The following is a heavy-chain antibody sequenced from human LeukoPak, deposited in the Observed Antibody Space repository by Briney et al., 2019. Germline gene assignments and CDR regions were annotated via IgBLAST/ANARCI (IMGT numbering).Heavy chain of an antibody. V-gene: IGHV3-7*01. CDR3: ARDDNWNFKFDY. D-gene: IGHD1-7*01. J-gene: IGHJ4*02. CDR2: IRQDGSEK. Sequence: PGGSLRLSCAASGFTFSTYWMSWVRQAPGKGLEWVANIRQDGSEKFYVDSVKDRFTISRDNAKNSLDLQMDNLRAEDTAIYYCARDDNWNFKFDYWGQGALVIVSS. CDR1: GFTFSTYW.